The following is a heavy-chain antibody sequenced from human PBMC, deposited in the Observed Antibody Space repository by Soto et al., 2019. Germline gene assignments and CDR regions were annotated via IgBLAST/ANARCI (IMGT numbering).Heavy chain of an antibody. CDR2: IYSGGRT. V-gene: IGHV3-66*01. D-gene: IGHD3-9*01. J-gene: IGHJ4*02. CDR1: GFTFSSYA. Sequence: GGSLRLSCAASGFTFSSYAMSWVRQAPGKGLEWVAIIYSGGRTSYADSVKGRFTISRDNTKNTVYFQMNSLRAEDTAVYYCAGSKVYFVRAYWGQGTPVTVSS. CDR3: AGSKVYFVRAY.